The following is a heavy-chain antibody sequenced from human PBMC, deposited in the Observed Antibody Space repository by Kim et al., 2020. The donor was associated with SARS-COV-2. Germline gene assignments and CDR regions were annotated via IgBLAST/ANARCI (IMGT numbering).Heavy chain of an antibody. CDR1: GYTFTSYD. J-gene: IGHJ6*02. V-gene: IGHV1-8*01. D-gene: IGHD5-12*01. CDR3: ARFGDIVATSNYYYYGMDV. CDR2: MNPNSGNT. Sequence: ASVKVSCKASGYTFTSYDINWVRQATGQGLEWMGWMNPNSGNTGYAQKFQGRVTMTRNTSISTAYMELSSLRSEDTAVYYCARFGDIVATSNYYYYGMDVWGQGTTVTVSS.